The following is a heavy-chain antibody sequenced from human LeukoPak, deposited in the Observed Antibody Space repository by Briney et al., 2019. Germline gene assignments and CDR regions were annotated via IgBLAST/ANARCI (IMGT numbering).Heavy chain of an antibody. Sequence: GGSLRLSCAASGFTFSDYWMHWVRQAPGKGLVWVSRINIDGSDTTYADSVKGRFTISRDNAKSTLYLQMNSLRVEDTAVYYCARDRPTGASRVFLVQWGQGTLVTVSS. CDR2: INIDGSDT. V-gene: IGHV3-74*01. CDR3: ARDRPTGASRVFLVQ. J-gene: IGHJ4*02. CDR1: GFTFSDYW. D-gene: IGHD3-3*01.